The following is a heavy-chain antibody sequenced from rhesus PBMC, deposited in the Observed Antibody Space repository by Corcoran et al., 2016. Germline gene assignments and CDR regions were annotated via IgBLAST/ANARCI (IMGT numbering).Heavy chain of an antibody. J-gene: IGHJ5-1*01. CDR1: GYSISSGYY. CDR2: ITYSGST. D-gene: IGHD4-23*01. V-gene: IGHV4-122*02. Sequence: QVQLQESGPGLVKPSETRSLTCAVSGYSISSGYYWSWIRQPPGKGLEWIGYITYSGSTSYNPSLKSRVTISRDTSKNQFSLKLSSVTAADTAVYYCARETVTNNRFDVWGPGVLVTVSS. CDR3: ARETVTNNRFDV.